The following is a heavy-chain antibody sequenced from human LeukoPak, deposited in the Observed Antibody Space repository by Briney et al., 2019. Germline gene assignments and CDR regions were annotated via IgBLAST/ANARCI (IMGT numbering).Heavy chain of an antibody. CDR2: IKSKTDGGTT. CDR1: GFTFSNAW. D-gene: IGHD3-22*01. V-gene: IGHV3-15*07. Sequence: GGSLRLSCAASGFTFSNAWMKWVRQAPGKGLEWVGRIKSKTDGGTTDYAAPVKGRFTISRDDSKNTLYLQMNSLKTEDTAVYYCTTTHYYDSSGYYSDYWGQGTLVTVSS. J-gene: IGHJ4*02. CDR3: TTTHYYDSSGYYSDY.